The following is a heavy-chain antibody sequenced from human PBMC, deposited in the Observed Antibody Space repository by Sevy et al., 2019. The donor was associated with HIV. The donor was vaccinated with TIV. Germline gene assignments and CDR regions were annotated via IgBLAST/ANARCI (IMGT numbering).Heavy chain of an antibody. D-gene: IGHD2-2*02. V-gene: IGHV3-9*01. Sequence: GGSLRLSCAASGFPLNDHDMHWVRQVPGKGLEWVSGVSWNSRNIGYADSVKGRFTISRDNANHFLYLEMNSLGPEDTAVYYCAKDINRGCDGINCYTYYYYFYGLDVWGQGTTVTVSS. J-gene: IGHJ6*02. CDR2: VSWNSRNI. CDR3: AKDINRGCDGINCYTYYYYFYGLDV. CDR1: GFPLNDHD.